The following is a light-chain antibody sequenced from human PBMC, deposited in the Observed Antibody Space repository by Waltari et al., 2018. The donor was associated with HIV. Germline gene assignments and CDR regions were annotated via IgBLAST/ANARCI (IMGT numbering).Light chain of an antibody. CDR3: QVWDSSSDHWV. V-gene: IGLV3-10*01. CDR2: EDS. J-gene: IGLJ3*02. CDR1: ALPKKY. Sequence: SYELTQPPSVAVSPGQTARITCTGDALPKKYASWYQQKSGQAPVLVIYEDSKRPSGFPERFSGSSSGTTATLTISGAQVEDEADYYCQVWDSSSDHWVFGGGTKLTVL.